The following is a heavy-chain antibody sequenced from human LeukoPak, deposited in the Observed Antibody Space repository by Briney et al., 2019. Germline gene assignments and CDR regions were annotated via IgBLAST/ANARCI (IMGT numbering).Heavy chain of an antibody. CDR3: ARGSDFGDYYLHH. CDR2: TYYRSKWYN. V-gene: IGHV6-1*01. CDR1: GDIVSSNRAA. J-gene: IGHJ1*01. D-gene: IGHD4-17*01. Sequence: SQTLSLTCVLSGDIVSSNRAAWHWVRQSPSRGLEWLGRTYYRSKWYNNYAVSVKSRITINADTSKNQFSPQLNSVTLEDTAVYYCARGSDFGDYYLHHWGQGTLVTVSS.